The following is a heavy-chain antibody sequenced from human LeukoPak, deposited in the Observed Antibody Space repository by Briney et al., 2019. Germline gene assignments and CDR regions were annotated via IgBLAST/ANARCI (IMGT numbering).Heavy chain of an antibody. CDR2: ISSSSSYI. Sequence: PGGSLRLSCAASGFTFSSYSMNWVRQAPGKGLEWVSSISSSSSYIYYADSVKGRFTVSRDNAKNTLYLQMNSLRAEDSAVYYCARATGRNAAFQIWGQGTVVTVSS. V-gene: IGHV3-21*01. CDR3: ARATGRNAAFQI. CDR1: GFTFSSYS. D-gene: IGHD2-8*01. J-gene: IGHJ3*02.